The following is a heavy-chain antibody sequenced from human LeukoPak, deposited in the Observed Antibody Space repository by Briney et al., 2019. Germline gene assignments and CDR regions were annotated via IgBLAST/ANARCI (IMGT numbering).Heavy chain of an antibody. J-gene: IGHJ6*03. CDR3: ATGYCSSTSCLYYMDV. V-gene: IGHV1-58*02. Sequence: SVKVSCKASGFTFTSSAMQWVRQARGQRLEWIGWTVVGSGNTNYAQKFQERVTITRDMSTSTAYMELSSLRSEDTAVYYCATGYCSSTSCLYYMDVWGKGTTITVSS. CDR2: TVVGSGNT. CDR1: GFTFTSSA. D-gene: IGHD2-2*01.